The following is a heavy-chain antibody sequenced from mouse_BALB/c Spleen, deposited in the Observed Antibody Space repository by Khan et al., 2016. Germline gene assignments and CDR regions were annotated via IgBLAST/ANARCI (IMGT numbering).Heavy chain of an antibody. J-gene: IGHJ3*01. CDR3: VGGKYTY. CDR2: IKSKSNNSAT. V-gene: IGHV10S3*01. CDR1: GFTFNTND. D-gene: IGHD1-1*02. Sequence: EVQLQETGGGLVQPKGSLKLSCAASGFTFNTNDMNWVRQAPGKGLEWVARIKSKSNNSATYYADSVKDRFTISRDDSQSMLYLQMNNLKTEDTAAYYCVGGKYTYWGQGTSVTVSA.